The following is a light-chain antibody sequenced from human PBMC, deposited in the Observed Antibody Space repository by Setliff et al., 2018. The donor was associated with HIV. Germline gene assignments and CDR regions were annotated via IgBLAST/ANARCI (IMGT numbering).Light chain of an antibody. CDR3: GSYTSTTSYV. CDR1: SDDVGGYKF. J-gene: IGLJ1*01. V-gene: IGLV2-14*01. CDR2: EVS. Sequence: QSALAQPASMSGSPGQSITISCTGSSDDVGGYKFVSWYQQHPGEAPKLMIYEVSNRPSGVSDRFSGSKSGSTASLTISGLQAEDEADYYCGSYTSTTSYVFGSGTKVTVL.